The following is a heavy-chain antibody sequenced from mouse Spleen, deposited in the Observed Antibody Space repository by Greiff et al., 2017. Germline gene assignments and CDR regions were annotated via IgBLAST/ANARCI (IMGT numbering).Heavy chain of an antibody. CDR1: GYTFTDYY. D-gene: IGHD1-1*02. Sequence: EVQRVESGPVLVKPGASVKMSCKASGYTFTDYYMNWVKQSHGKSLEWIGVINPYNGGTSYNQKFKGKATLTVDKSSSTAYMELNSLTSEDSAVYYCARLGYGSFYAMDYWGQGTSVTVSS. CDR2: INPYNGGT. J-gene: IGHJ4*01. CDR3: ARLGYGSFYAMDY. V-gene: IGHV1-19*01.